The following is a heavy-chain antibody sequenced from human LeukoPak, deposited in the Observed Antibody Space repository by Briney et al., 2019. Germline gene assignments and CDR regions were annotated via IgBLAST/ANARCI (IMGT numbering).Heavy chain of an antibody. CDR3: ATTPFSVDRDIF. CDR1: GGSISSDSYY. V-gene: IGHV4-39*01. J-gene: IGHJ4*02. CDR2: MYYSGST. Sequence: SETLSLTCTVSGGSISSDSYYWSWIRQPPGKGLEWIGDMYYSGSTYYNPSLKSRVTISVDTSKNQFSLKLSSVIVADTAVYYCATTPFSVDRDIFWGQGTLVIVSS. D-gene: IGHD3-9*01.